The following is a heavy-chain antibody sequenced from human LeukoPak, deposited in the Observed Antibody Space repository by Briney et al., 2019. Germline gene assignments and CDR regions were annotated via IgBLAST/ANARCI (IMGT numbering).Heavy chain of an antibody. Sequence: GRSLRLSCAASGFSFSSYALHWARQAPGKGLEWVAVISYDGNNKYYADSVKGRLTISRDNSKNTLYLQMNSLRAEDTAVYYCARELVFTTFFYYYGMDVWGQGTTVIVSS. D-gene: IGHD5/OR15-5a*01. CDR3: ARELVFTTFFYYYGMDV. CDR1: GFSFSSYA. J-gene: IGHJ6*02. CDR2: ISYDGNNK. V-gene: IGHV3-30-3*01.